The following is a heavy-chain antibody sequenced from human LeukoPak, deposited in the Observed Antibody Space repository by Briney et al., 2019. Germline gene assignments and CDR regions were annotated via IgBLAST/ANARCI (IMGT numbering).Heavy chain of an antibody. CDR3: ARVWELLYWYGMDV. Sequence: GRSLRLSCAASGFTFSSYGMHWVRQAPGKGLEWVAVIWYDGSNKYYADSVKGRFTISRDNSKNTLYLQMNSLRAEDTAVYYCARVWELLYWYGMDVWGQGTTVTVSS. CDR2: IWYDGSNK. J-gene: IGHJ6*02. V-gene: IGHV3-33*01. CDR1: GFTFSSYG. D-gene: IGHD1-26*01.